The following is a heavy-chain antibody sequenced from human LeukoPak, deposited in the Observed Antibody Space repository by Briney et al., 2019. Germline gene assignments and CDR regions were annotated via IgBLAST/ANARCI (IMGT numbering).Heavy chain of an antibody. D-gene: IGHD3-22*01. CDR2: INHSGST. V-gene: IGHV4-34*01. CDR3: ASLYYYDSSGYPAAYNWFDP. Sequence: SETLSLTCAVYGGSFSGYYWSWIRQPPGKGLEWIGEINHSGSTNYNPSLKSRVTISVDTSKNQSSLKLSSVTAADTAVYYCASLYYYDSSGYPAAYNWFDPWGQGTLVTVSS. J-gene: IGHJ5*02. CDR1: GGSFSGYY.